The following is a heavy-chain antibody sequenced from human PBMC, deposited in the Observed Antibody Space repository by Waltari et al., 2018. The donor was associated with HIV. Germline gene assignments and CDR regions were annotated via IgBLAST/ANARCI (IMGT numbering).Heavy chain of an antibody. D-gene: IGHD2-15*01. CDR2: LNSDGSSR. CDR3: ARASHYIEFSTFDGDYYFDV. CDR1: GFSVSNHG. J-gene: IGHJ4*02. V-gene: IGHV3-74*01. Sequence: VQLVESGGGSIKTGGSLRLFCTASGFSVSNHGMEWVPHGPGKGLVWVARLNSDGSSRNYADAVKGRFVISRDNARNTVYLQLNSLRVEDTAMYFCARASHYIEFSTFDGDYYFDVWGRGTRVAVSS.